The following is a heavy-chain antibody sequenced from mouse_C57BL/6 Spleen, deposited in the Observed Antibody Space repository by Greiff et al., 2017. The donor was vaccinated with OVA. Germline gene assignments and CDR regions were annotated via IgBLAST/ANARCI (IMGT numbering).Heavy chain of an antibody. Sequence: QVQLQQSGPELVKPGASVKLSCKASGYAFSSSWMHWVKQRPGQGLEWIGRIYPGDGDTNYNGKFKGKATLTADKSSSTAYMQLSSLTSEDSAVYFCARTTTVVDWYIDVWGTGTTVTVSS. D-gene: IGHD1-1*01. V-gene: IGHV1-82*01. CDR3: ARTTTVVDWYIDV. J-gene: IGHJ1*03. CDR1: GYAFSSSW. CDR2: IYPGDGDT.